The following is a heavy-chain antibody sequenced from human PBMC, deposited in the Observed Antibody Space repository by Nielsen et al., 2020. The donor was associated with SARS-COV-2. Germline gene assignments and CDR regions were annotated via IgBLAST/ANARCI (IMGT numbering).Heavy chain of an antibody. CDR1: GFTFDDYT. CDR2: ISWDGGST. J-gene: IGHJ4*02. CDR3: AKVATSGVDY. D-gene: IGHD1-26*01. V-gene: IGHV3-43*01. Sequence: GESLKISCAASGFTFDDYTMHWVRQAPGKGLEWVSLISWDGGSTYYADSVKGRFTISRDNSKNSLYLQMNSLRPEDTAFYYCAKVATSGVDYWGQGTLVTVSS.